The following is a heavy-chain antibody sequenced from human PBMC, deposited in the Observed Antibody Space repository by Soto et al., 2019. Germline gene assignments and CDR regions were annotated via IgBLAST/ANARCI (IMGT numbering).Heavy chain of an antibody. CDR2: ISAYNGNT. J-gene: IGHJ6*03. V-gene: IGHV1-18*01. Sequence: ASVKVSCKASGYTFTSYGISWVRQAPGQGLEWMGWISAYNGNTNYAQKLQGRVTMTTDTSTSTAYMELRSLRSDDTAVYYCARGVDYDFWSGYKTHYYYMDVWGKGTTVTVSS. D-gene: IGHD3-3*01. CDR1: GYTFTSYG. CDR3: ARGVDYDFWSGYKTHYYYMDV.